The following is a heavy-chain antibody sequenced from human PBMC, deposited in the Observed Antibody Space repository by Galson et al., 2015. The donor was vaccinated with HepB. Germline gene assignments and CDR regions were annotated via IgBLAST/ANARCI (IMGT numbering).Heavy chain of an antibody. D-gene: IGHD2-15*01. CDR2: IFSNDEK. V-gene: IGHV2-26*01. Sequence: PALVKPTQTLTLTCTVSGFSLSNARMGVSWIRQPPGKALEWLAHIFSNDEKSYSTSLKSRLTISKDTSKSQVVLTMTNMDPVDTATYYCARIRPPYCSGGSCRGSGHVDYWGQGTLVTVSS. J-gene: IGHJ4*02. CDR1: GFSLSNARMG. CDR3: ARIRPPYCSGGSCRGSGHVDY.